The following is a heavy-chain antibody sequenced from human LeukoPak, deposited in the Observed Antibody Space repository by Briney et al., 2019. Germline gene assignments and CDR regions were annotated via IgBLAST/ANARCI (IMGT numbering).Heavy chain of an antibody. D-gene: IGHD2-2*01. CDR3: ARGRYCSSTSCHPLDY. CDR2: INHSGST. CDR1: GGSFSGYY. J-gene: IGHJ4*02. V-gene: IGHV4-34*01. Sequence: PSETLSLTCAVYGGSFSGYYWSWIRQPPGKGLEWIGEINHSGSTNYNPSLKSRVTISVDTSKNQFSLKLSSVTAADTAVYYCARGRYCSSTSCHPLDYWGQGTLVTASS.